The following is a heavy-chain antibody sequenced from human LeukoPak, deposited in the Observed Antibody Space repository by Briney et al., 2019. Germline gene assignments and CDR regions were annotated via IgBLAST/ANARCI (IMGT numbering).Heavy chain of an antibody. D-gene: IGHD3-3*01. CDR2: IYYSGST. V-gene: IGHV4-61*05. Sequence: SETLSLTCTVSGGSISSSSYYWSWIRQPPGKGLEWIGYIYYSGSTNYNPSLKSRVTISVDTSKNQFSLKLSSVTAADTAVYYCASSFWSGSLYYFDYWGQGTLVTVSS. J-gene: IGHJ4*02. CDR1: GGSISSSSYY. CDR3: ASSFWSGSLYYFDY.